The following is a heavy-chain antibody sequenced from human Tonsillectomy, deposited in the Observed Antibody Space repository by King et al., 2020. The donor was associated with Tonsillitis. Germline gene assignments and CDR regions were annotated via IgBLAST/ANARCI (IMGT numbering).Heavy chain of an antibody. CDR3: AKARARPYVSFSSKPFDY. D-gene: IGHD3-10*01. CDR1: GFTFSSYG. V-gene: IGHV3-30*18. Sequence: QLVQSGGGVVQPGRSLRLSCAASGFTFSSYGMHWVRQAPGKGLEWVAVISYDGSNKYYADSVKGRFTISRDNSKNTLYLQMNSLRAEDTAVYYCAKARARPYVSFSSKPFDYWGQGTLVPVSS. CDR2: ISYDGSNK. J-gene: IGHJ4*02.